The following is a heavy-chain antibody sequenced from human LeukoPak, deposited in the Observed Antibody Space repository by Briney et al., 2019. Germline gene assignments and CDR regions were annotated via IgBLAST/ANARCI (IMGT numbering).Heavy chain of an antibody. D-gene: IGHD2-2*01. CDR3: ARVGVPAAGHFDY. Sequence: GGSLRLSCAASGFTFSSYEMNWVRQAPGKGLEWVSYISSSGSTIYYADSVKGRFTISRDNAKNSLYLQMNSLRAEDTAVYYCARVGVPAAGHFDYWGQGTLVTASS. CDR1: GFTFSSYE. J-gene: IGHJ4*02. V-gene: IGHV3-48*03. CDR2: ISSSGSTI.